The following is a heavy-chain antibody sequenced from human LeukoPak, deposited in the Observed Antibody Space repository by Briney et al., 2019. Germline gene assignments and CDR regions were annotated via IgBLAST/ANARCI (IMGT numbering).Heavy chain of an antibody. D-gene: IGHD3-3*01. Sequence: SETLSLTCAVYGGSFSGYYWSWVRQPPGKGEQWIGEINHSASPNYNPSLKSRVAISVDTSKNQFSLKVSSVTAADTAVYYCARGDFKSGSNWGQGTLVTVSS. V-gene: IGHV4-34*01. CDR2: INHSASP. CDR1: GGSFSGYY. J-gene: IGHJ4*02. CDR3: ARGDFKSGSN.